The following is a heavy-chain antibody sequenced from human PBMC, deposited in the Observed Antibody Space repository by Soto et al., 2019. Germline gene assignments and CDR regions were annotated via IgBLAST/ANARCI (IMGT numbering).Heavy chain of an antibody. J-gene: IGHJ4*02. CDR1: GFTFSSYG. D-gene: IGHD6-19*01. V-gene: IGHV3-33*01. CDR3: ARASVVYVGSGEPAENFDY. Sequence: PGGSLRLSCAASGFTFSSYGMHWVRQAPGKGLDWVAVIWYDGSNKYYADSVKGRFTISRDNSKNTLYLQMNSLRAEDTAVYYCARASVVYVGSGEPAENFDYWGQGTLVTVSS. CDR2: IWYDGSNK.